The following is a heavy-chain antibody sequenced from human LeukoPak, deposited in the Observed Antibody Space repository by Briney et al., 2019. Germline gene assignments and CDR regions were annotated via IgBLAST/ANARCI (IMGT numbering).Heavy chain of an antibody. D-gene: IGHD1-7*01. CDR1: GFTFSTYA. J-gene: IGHJ4*02. V-gene: IGHV3-23*01. Sequence: GGSLRLSCAASGFTFSTYAMNWVRQAPAKGLEWVSTIGGGGPTTDYADSVKDRFTISRDNSKNTLYLQMNSLRAEDTAVYYCVKDAIAGNSIWDYFEYWGQGDLVIVSS. CDR2: IGGGGPTT. CDR3: VKDAIAGNSIWDYFEY.